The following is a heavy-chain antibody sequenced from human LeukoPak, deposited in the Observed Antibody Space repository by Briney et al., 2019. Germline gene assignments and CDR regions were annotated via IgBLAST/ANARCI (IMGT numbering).Heavy chain of an antibody. J-gene: IGHJ5*02. CDR3: ARETYYDFWSGYYEAVVFNWFDP. D-gene: IGHD3-3*01. CDR2: INPNSGGT. CDR1: GYTFTGYY. V-gene: IGHV1-2*02. Sequence: RASVKVSCKASGYTFTGYYMRWVRQAPGQGLEWMGWINPNSGGTNYAQKFQGRVTMTRDTSISTAYMELSRLRSDDTAVYYCARETYYDFWSGYYEAVVFNWFDPWGQGTLVTVSS.